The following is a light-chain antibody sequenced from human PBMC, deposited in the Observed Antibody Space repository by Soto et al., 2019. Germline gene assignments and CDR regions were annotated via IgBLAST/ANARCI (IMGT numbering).Light chain of an antibody. J-gene: IGKJ1*01. CDR3: HQFGYSPRT. CDR2: STS. CDR1: PAVNRDF. Sequence: EIVLKQSPGTLSLSPGETSPLPCRARPAVNRDFLAWFQPRPGQAPRLLIFSTSRRATDIPDRFSGSGSGTDFTLAIRRLEPEDFAVYYCHQFGYSPRTFGQGTKVE. V-gene: IGKV3-20*01.